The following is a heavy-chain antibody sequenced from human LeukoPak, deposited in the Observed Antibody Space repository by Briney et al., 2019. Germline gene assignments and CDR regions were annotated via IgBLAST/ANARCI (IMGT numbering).Heavy chain of an antibody. V-gene: IGHV1-18*01. D-gene: IGHD3-3*01. CDR1: GYTFTSYG. Sequence: ASVKVSCTASGYTFTSYGISWVRQAPGQGLEWMGWISAYNGNTNYAQKLQGRVTMTTDTSTSTAYLELRSLRSDDTAVYYCARTLKGDFWSGYDNFDYWGQGTLVTVSS. CDR2: ISAYNGNT. CDR3: ARTLKGDFWSGYDNFDY. J-gene: IGHJ4*02.